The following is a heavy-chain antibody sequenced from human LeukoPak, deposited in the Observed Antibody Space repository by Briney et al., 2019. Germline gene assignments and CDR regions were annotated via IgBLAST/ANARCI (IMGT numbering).Heavy chain of an antibody. CDR3: ARASCGGDCSPRYFDY. J-gene: IGHJ4*02. CDR2: IIPILGIA. CDR1: GGTFSSYA. Sequence: SVKVCCKASGGTFSSYAISWVRQAPGQGLEWMGRIIPILGIANYAQKFQGRVTITADKSTSTAYMELSSLRSEDTAVYYCARASCGGDCSPRYFDYWGQGTLVTVSS. D-gene: IGHD2-21*02. V-gene: IGHV1-69*04.